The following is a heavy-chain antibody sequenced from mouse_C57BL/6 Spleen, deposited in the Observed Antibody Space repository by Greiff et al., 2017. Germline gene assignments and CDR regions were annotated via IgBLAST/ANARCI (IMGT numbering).Heavy chain of an antibody. V-gene: IGHV5-9-1*02. CDR2: ISSGGDYI. D-gene: IGHD1-1*01. CDR3: TRDPYGGYFDY. J-gene: IGHJ2*01. Sequence: DVMLVESGEGLVKPGGSLKLSCAASGFTFSSYAMSWVRQTPEKRLEWVAYISSGGDYIYYADTVKGRFTISRDNARNTLYLQMSSLKSEDTAMYYCTRDPYGGYFDYWGQGTTLTVSS. CDR1: GFTFSSYA.